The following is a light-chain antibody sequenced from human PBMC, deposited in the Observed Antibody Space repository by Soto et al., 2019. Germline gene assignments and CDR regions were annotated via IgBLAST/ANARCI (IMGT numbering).Light chain of an antibody. J-gene: IGKJ4*01. CDR1: QTVRNNY. CDR3: QQFSSYPRT. V-gene: IGKV3-20*01. CDR2: DAS. Sequence: EFVLTQSPGTLSLSPGERATLSCRASQTVRNNYLAWYQHKPGQAPRLLIYDASSRATGIPDRFSGGGSGTDFALTISRLEPEDFAVYYCQQFSSYPRTFGGGTKVDIK.